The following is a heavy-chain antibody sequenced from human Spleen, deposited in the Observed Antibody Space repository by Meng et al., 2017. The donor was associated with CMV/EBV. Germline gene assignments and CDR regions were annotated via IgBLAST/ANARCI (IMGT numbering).Heavy chain of an antibody. J-gene: IGHJ4*02. Sequence: ISGDSVSSNSVAWNGIRQSTSRGLEWLGRTYYRSKWYNDYAVSVQGRITINPDTSKNQFSLQLNSVTPEDTAVYYCARVIATNRFDYWGQGTLVTVSS. D-gene: IGHD6-13*01. V-gene: IGHV6-1*01. CDR2: TYYRSKWYN. CDR1: GDSVSSNSVA. CDR3: ARVIATNRFDY.